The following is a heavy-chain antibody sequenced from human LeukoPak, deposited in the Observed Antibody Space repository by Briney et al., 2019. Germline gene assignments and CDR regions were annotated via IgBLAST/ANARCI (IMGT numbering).Heavy chain of an antibody. J-gene: IGHJ4*02. CDR2: IYSSGNT. Sequence: PGGSLRLSCAASGFTVSSNYMSWVRQAPGKGLEWVSVIYSSGNTYYVDSVKDRFTISRDNSRNTMYLQMNSLRTEDTAVYYCARRRSSSWGIDYWGQGTLVTVSS. D-gene: IGHD6-13*01. CDR3: ARRRSSSWGIDY. CDR1: GFTVSSNY. V-gene: IGHV3-66*02.